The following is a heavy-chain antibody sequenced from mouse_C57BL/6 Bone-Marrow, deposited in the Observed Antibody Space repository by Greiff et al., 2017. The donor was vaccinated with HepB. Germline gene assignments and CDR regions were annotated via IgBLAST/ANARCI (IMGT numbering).Heavy chain of an antibody. CDR1: GFTFSDYG. Sequence: EVQRVESGGGLVKPGGSLKLSCAASGFTFSDYGMHWVRQAPEKGLEWVAYISSGSSTIYYADTVKGRFTISRDNAKNTLFLQMTSLRSEDTAMYYCATRSSYAWFAYWGQGTLVTVSA. J-gene: IGHJ3*01. CDR2: ISSGSSTI. CDR3: ATRSSYAWFAY. V-gene: IGHV5-17*01. D-gene: IGHD1-1*01.